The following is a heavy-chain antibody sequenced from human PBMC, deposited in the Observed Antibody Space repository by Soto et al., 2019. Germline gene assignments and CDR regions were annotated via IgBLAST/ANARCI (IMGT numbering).Heavy chain of an antibody. CDR3: ARDVYCSSTSCPSYYMDV. CDR2: IWYGGSNK. J-gene: IGHJ6*03. CDR1: GFTFSSYG. Sequence: QVQLVESGGGVVQPGRSLRLSCAASGFTFSSYGMHWVRQAPGKGLAWVAVIWYGGSNKYYGASVEGRFTISRDNSKNTMYLQMNSLRAEDTAVYYCARDVYCSSTSCPSYYMDVLGKGTTVTVSS. V-gene: IGHV3-33*01. D-gene: IGHD2-2*01.